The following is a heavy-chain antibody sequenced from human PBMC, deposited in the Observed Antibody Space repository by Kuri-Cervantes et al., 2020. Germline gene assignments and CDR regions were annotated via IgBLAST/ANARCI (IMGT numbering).Heavy chain of an antibody. V-gene: IGHV3-21*01. CDR3: AGDRFRYFDY. CDR1: GFTFSSYS. J-gene: IGHJ4*02. CDR2: ISSSSSYI. Sequence: GESLKISCAASGFTFSSYSMNWVRQAPGKGLEWVSSISSSSSYIYYADSVKGRFTISRDNSKNTLYLQMNSLRAEDTAVYYCAGDRFRYFDYWGQGTLVTVSS.